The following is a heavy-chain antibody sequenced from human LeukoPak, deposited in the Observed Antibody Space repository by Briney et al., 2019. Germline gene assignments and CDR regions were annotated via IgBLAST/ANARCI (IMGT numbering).Heavy chain of an antibody. V-gene: IGHV4-39*01. J-gene: IGHJ3*02. CDR2: IYYSGST. CDR3: ARRGIVVVPAEPFDI. CDR1: GGSISSSSYY. Sequence: SETLYLTCTVSGGSISSSSYYWGWVRQPPGKGLEWIGSIYYSGSTYYNPSLKSRVTISVDTSKNQFSLKLSSVTAADTAVYYCARRGIVVVPAEPFDIWGQGTMVTVSS. D-gene: IGHD2-2*01.